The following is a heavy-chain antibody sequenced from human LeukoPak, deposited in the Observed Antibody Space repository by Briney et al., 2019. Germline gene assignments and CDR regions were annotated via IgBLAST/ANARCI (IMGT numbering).Heavy chain of an antibody. CDR3: ARDHTETSSLNFRNYYYYGMDI. CDR1: GGSISSYY. Sequence: SETLSLTCTVSGGSISSYYWGWIRQPAGKGLEWIGRIYTSGSTNYNPSLTSRVTMSVDTSKNQFSLKLSSVTAADTAIYYCARDHTETSSLNFRNYYYYGMDIWGQGTTVIVSS. V-gene: IGHV4-4*07. CDR2: IYTSGST. D-gene: IGHD4-4*01. J-gene: IGHJ6*02.